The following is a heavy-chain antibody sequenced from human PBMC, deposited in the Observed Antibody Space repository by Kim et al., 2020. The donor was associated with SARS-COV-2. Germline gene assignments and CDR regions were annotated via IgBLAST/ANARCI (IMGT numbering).Heavy chain of an antibody. D-gene: IGHD3-3*01. J-gene: IGHJ5*01. CDR2: ISSNGGST. V-gene: IGHV3-64*01. Sequence: GGSLRLSCAASGFTFRSYAMHWVRQAPGKGLEYVSVISSNGGSTYYANSVKGRFTISRDNSKNTLYLQMGSLRAEDMAVFYCARDIGGFWSGFD. CDR3: ARDIGGFWSGFD. CDR1: GFTFRSYA.